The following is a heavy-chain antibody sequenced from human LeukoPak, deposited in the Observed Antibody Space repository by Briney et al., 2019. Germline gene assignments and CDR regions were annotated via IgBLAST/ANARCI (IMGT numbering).Heavy chain of an antibody. J-gene: IGHJ6*03. D-gene: IGHD1-1*01. V-gene: IGHV3-23*01. CDR2: VSGSGGAT. Sequence: RGCLRLSCAASGFTFNNYAMSWVRQAPGMGLGWLSYVSGSGGATYYAASVKGRLTISIDNSKNTVYLQMGSLRAEDTAVYYCAKNRGGTYKYYMDVWGNGTTVTVSS. CDR3: AKNRGGTYKYYMDV. CDR1: GFTFNNYA.